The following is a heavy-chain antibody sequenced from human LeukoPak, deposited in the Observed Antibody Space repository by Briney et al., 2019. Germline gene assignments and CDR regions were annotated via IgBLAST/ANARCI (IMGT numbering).Heavy chain of an antibody. CDR2: IYYSGST. D-gene: IGHD1-1*01. CDR3: ASRERGFGVVDV. J-gene: IGHJ6*02. Sequence: SETLSLTCTVSGGSISSSSYYWGWIRQPPGKGLEWIGGIYYSGSTYYNPSLKSRVTISVDTSKNQFSLKLSSVTAADTAVYYCASRERGFGVVDVWGQGTTVTVSS. V-gene: IGHV4-39*01. CDR1: GGSISSSSYY.